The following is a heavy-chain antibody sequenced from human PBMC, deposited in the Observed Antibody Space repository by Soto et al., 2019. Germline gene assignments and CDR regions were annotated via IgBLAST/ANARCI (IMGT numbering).Heavy chain of an antibody. D-gene: IGHD6-19*01. CDR2: IYYSGST. J-gene: IGHJ5*02. Sequence: SETLSLTCAVSGGSISSGGYSWSWIRQPPGKGLEWIGYIYYSGSTNYNPSLKSRVTISVDTSKNQFSLKLSSVTAADTAVYYCARVNGYSSGWPPAVKNWFDPWGQGTLVTVSS. CDR3: ARVNGYSSGWPPAVKNWFDP. CDR1: GGSISSGGYS. V-gene: IGHV4-61*08.